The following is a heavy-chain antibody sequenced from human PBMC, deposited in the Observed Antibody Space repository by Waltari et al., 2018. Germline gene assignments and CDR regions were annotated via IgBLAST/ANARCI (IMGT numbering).Heavy chain of an antibody. J-gene: IGHJ4*02. CDR2: SIPIFGTA. CDR1: GGTFSSYA. D-gene: IGHD2-2*02. CDR3: ARRGRGTSCYTCFDY. V-gene: IGHV1-69*12. Sequence: QVQLVQSGAEVKKPGSSVKVSCKASGGTFSSYAISCVRQAPGQGLEWMGGSIPIFGTANDAQKYQGRVTINADESTSTAYMELSSLRSEDTAVYYCARRGRGTSCYTCFDYWGQGTLVTVSS.